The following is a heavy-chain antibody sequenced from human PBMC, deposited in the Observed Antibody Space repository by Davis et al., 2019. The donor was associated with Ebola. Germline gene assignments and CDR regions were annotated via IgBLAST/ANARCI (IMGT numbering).Heavy chain of an antibody. J-gene: IGHJ4*02. D-gene: IGHD6-19*01. V-gene: IGHV3-30*19. CDR2: IWYDGSNK. Sequence: GGSLRLSCAASGFTFSSYGMHWVRQAPGKGLEWVAVIWYDGSNKYYADSVKGRFTISRDNSKNTLYPQMNSLRAEDTAVYYCARDSRGSGGWYYFDYWGQGTLVTVSS. CDR3: ARDSRGSGGWYYFDY. CDR1: GFTFSSYG.